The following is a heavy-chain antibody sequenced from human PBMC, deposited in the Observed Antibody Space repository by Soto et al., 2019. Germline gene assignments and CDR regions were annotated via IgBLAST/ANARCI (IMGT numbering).Heavy chain of an antibody. CDR1: GFTFSSYG. V-gene: IGHV3-74*01. J-gene: IGHJ4*02. D-gene: IGHD1-26*01. CDR2: INSDGSST. Sequence: EVQLVESGGGLVQPGGSLRRSCAASGFTFSSYGMNWVREAPGKGLVWVSRINSDGSSTTYADSVKGRFTISRDNAKNTLYLQMNSLRAEDTAVYYCARDVQWEHSPLAYWGQGTLVTVSS. CDR3: ARDVQWEHSPLAY.